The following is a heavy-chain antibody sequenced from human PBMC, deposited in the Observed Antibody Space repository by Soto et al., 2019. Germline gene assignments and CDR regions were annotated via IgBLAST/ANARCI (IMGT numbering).Heavy chain of an antibody. Sequence: GGSLRLSCAASGFTFSSYSMNWVRQAPGKGLEWVSSVSSGSDYIYYADSVRGLFTISRDNAKNSLHLQMNSLRAEYTTVYYCARVGSSNYYCYRDVGGKGTTVTSP. J-gene: IGHJ6*03. CDR3: ARVGSSNYYCYRDV. CDR1: GFTFSSYS. D-gene: IGHD4-4*01. CDR2: VSSGSDYI. V-gene: IGHV3-21*01.